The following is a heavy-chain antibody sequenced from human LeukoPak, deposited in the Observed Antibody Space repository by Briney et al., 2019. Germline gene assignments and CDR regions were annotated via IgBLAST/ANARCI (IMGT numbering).Heavy chain of an antibody. CDR2: IYYSGST. D-gene: IGHD3-10*01. Sequence: SETLSLTCTVSGGSISSYYWSWIRQPPGKGLEWIGYIYYSGSTNYNPSLKSRVTISVDTSKNQFSLKLSSVTAADTVVYYCAASPYYGSGSYYEAPFDYWGQGTLVTVSS. J-gene: IGHJ4*02. V-gene: IGHV4-59*01. CDR1: GGSISSYY. CDR3: AASPYYGSGSYYEAPFDY.